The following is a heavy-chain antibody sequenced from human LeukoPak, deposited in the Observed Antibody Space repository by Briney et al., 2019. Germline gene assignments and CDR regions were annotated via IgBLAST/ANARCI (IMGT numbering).Heavy chain of an antibody. CDR3: ARDLLHSSSDY. D-gene: IGHD6-13*01. V-gene: IGHV1-8*03. J-gene: IGHJ4*02. Sequence: ASVKVSCKASGYTFTSYDINWVRQATGQGLEWMGWMNPNSGNTGYAQKFQGRVTITRNTSISTAYMELSSLRSDDTAVYYCARDLLHSSSDYWGQGTLVTVSS. CDR2: MNPNSGNT. CDR1: GYTFTSYD.